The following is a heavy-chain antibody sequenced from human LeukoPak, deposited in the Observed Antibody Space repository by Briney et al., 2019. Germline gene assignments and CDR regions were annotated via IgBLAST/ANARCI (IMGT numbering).Heavy chain of an antibody. J-gene: IGHJ4*02. CDR3: ARDTYYYGSGSYFDY. CDR1: GGSISSGDYY. V-gene: IGHV4-30-4*01. Sequence: PSQTLSLTCTVSGGSISSGDYYWSWIRQPPGKGLEWIGYIYYSGSTYYNPSLKSRVTISVDTSKNQFSLKLSSVTAADTAVYYCARDTYYYGSGSYFDYWGQGTLVTVSS. CDR2: IYYSGST. D-gene: IGHD3-10*01.